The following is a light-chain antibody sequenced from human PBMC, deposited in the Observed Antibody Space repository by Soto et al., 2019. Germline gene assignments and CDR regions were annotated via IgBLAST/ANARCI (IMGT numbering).Light chain of an antibody. Sequence: EFVLTQSPGTLSLSPGERATLSCWASHSVTTHLAWFQRRPGQTPRLLIYDASTRAPGIPARFSGRGSGADFTLTISSLEPEDFAVYYCQQRSDPIPFGQGTRLEI. CDR3: QQRSDPIP. V-gene: IGKV3-11*01. CDR2: DAS. J-gene: IGKJ5*01. CDR1: HSVTTH.